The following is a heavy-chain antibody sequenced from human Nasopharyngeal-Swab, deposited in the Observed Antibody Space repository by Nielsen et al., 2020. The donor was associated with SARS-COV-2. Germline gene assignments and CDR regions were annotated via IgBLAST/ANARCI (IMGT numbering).Heavy chain of an antibody. CDR2: IYYSGST. CDR1: GGSISSSSYY. D-gene: IGHD3-22*01. CDR3: AGHNYYDSSGYYYGEYFDY. Sequence: SETLSLTCTVSGGSISSSSYYWGWIRQPPGKGLEWIGSIYYSGSTYYNPSLKSRVTISVDTSKNQFSLKLSSVTAADTAVYYCAGHNYYDSSGYYYGEYFDYWGQGTLVTVSS. J-gene: IGHJ4*02. V-gene: IGHV4-39*01.